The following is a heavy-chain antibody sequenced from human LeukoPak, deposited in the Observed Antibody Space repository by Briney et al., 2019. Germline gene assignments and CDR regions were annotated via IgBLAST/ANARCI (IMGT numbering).Heavy chain of an antibody. CDR3: ARDRPTLTGYYPFDY. CDR2: INQDGGEI. J-gene: IGHJ4*02. Sequence: PGGSLRLSCAASGFTFSSSWMTWVRQAPGKGLEWVASINQDGGEIHYVDSVKGRFTISRDNAKNSLYLQMNSPRAEDTAVYYCARDRPTLTGYYPFDYWGQGTLVTVSS. CDR1: GFTFSSSW. D-gene: IGHD3-9*01. V-gene: IGHV3-7*01.